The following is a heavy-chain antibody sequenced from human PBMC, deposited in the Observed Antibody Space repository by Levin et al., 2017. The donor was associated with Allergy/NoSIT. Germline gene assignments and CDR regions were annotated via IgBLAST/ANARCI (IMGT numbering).Heavy chain of an antibody. CDR1: GYTFTSNG. D-gene: IGHD3-22*01. CDR3: ARLGLYSYYDGSGYLNFDY. Sequence: ASVKVSCKASGYTFTSNGISWVRQAPGQGLEWMGWISAYNGNTNYAQKFQGRVTMTTDTSTSTAYMELRSLRSVDTAVYYCARLGLYSYYDGSGYLNFDYWGQGTLVTVSS. V-gene: IGHV1-18*01. J-gene: IGHJ4*02. CDR2: ISAYNGNT.